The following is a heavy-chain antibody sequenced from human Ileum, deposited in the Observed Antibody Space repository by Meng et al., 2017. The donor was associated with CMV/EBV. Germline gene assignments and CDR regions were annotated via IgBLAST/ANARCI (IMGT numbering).Heavy chain of an antibody. Sequence: QITLKESGLTLVKPTQTLTPTCTFSGFSLSTRRVGVCLIRQSPGKALEWLAAVFWDDDKHYSPSLKRRLSIIKDTSNNQVFLTMTNVDPVDTASYYCARTTKARTSYYDTFDYWGQGTLVTVSS. V-gene: IGHV2-5*02. CDR3: ARTTKARTSYYDTFDY. J-gene: IGHJ4*02. D-gene: IGHD3-22*01. CDR2: VFWDDDK. CDR1: GFSLSTRRVG.